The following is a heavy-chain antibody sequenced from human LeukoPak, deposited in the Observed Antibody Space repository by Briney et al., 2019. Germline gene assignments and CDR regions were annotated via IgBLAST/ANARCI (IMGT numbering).Heavy chain of an antibody. Sequence: GESLKSSCKGSGYSFTSYWIGWVRQMPGKGLEWMGIIYPGDSDTRYSPCFQGQVTISADKSISTAYLQWSSLKASDTAMYYCARMYYGSGSYYNVPPGAFDIWGQGTMVTVSS. J-gene: IGHJ3*02. CDR2: IYPGDSDT. CDR1: GYSFTSYW. CDR3: ARMYYGSGSYYNVPPGAFDI. V-gene: IGHV5-51*01. D-gene: IGHD3-10*01.